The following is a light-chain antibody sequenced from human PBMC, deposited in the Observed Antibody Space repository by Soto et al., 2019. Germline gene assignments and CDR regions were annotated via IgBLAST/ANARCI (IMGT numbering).Light chain of an antibody. V-gene: IGKV1-5*03. CDR2: QAS. Sequence: DIQMTQSPSTLSASIGDRVTITCRASQNINVWLAGYKQKPGKAYKFLIYQASTLQSGVPSRLSGSGSATEFALTISSLQPDDFASYNCQQREACPWTFGQGTKVEIK. CDR1: QNINVW. CDR3: QQREACPWT. J-gene: IGKJ1*01.